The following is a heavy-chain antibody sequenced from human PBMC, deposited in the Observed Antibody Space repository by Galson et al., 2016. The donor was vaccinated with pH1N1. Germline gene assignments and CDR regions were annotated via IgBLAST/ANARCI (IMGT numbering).Heavy chain of an antibody. J-gene: IGHJ5*01. CDR3: ARESLEWLIISGHRVELNWFDS. Sequence: LSLTCTVSGGSISSDSAYWTWIRQPAGKGLEWIGRVSGTGTTNYNPSLKSRVTISIDTSKNQFSLKMASVTAADTAVYFCARESLEWLIISGHRVELNWFDSWGQGTLVTVSS. V-gene: IGHV4-61*02. CDR1: GGSISSDSAY. CDR2: VSGTGTT. D-gene: IGHD3-3*01.